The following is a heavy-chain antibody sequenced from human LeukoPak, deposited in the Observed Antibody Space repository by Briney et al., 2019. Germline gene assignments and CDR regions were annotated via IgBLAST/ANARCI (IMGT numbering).Heavy chain of an antibody. J-gene: IGHJ3*02. CDR2: IYTSGST. D-gene: IGHD2-2*01. Sequence: SETLSLTCTVSGGSISSYYWSWIRQPAGKGLEWIGRIYTSGSTNYNPSLKSRVTMSVDTSKNQFSLKLSSVTAADTAVYYCAREGGETGFCSSTSCYPSDAFDIWGQGTMVTVSS. V-gene: IGHV4-4*07. CDR1: GGSISSYY. CDR3: AREGGETGFCSSTSCYPSDAFDI.